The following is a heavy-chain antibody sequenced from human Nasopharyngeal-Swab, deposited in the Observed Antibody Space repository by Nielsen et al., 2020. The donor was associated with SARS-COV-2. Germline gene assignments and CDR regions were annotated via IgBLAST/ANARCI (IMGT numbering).Heavy chain of an antibody. Sequence: SETLSLTCAVYGGSFSGYYWSWIRQPPGKGLEWIGEINHSGRTNYNPSLKSRVTISVDTSKNQFSLKLSSVTAADTAVYYCARQDLTYYDILTGYSTLNWFDPWGQGTLVTVSS. J-gene: IGHJ5*02. CDR1: GGSFSGYY. CDR3: ARQDLTYYDILTGYSTLNWFDP. V-gene: IGHV4-34*01. D-gene: IGHD3-9*01. CDR2: INHSGRT.